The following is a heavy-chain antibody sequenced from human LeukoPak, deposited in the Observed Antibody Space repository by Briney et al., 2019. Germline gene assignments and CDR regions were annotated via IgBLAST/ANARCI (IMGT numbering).Heavy chain of an antibody. D-gene: IGHD4-23*01. CDR2: INPSSGST. V-gene: IGHV1-46*01. J-gene: IGHJ4*02. Sequence: RASVKVSCKASGYTFTSYYMHWVRQAPGQGLDWMGIINPSSGSTSYAQKFHGRVTMTRDTSTSTVYMELSSLRSEDTAVYYCARDHYGGNSPSFDYWGQGTLVTVSS. CDR3: ARDHYGGNSPSFDY. CDR1: GYTFTSYY.